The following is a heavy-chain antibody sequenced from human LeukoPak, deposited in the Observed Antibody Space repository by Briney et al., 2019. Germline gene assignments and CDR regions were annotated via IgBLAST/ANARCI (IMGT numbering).Heavy chain of an antibody. CDR3: TRDRGNWGSVF. D-gene: IGHD7-27*01. Sequence: GGSLRLSCAASGFTFSDYYMSWIRQAPGKGLEWLSHISNSGSSIYYADSVKGRFIISRDNAKKTLYLQLNNLRAEDSAVYYCTRDRGNWGSVFWGQGTQVIVSS. V-gene: IGHV3-11*01. CDR2: ISNSGSSI. CDR1: GFTFSDYY. J-gene: IGHJ4*02.